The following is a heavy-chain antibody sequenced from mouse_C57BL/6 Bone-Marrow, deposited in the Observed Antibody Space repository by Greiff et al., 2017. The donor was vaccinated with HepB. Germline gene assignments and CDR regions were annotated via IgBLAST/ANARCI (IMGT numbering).Heavy chain of an antibody. CDR2: IDPENGDT. Sequence: EVQLQQSGAELVRPGASVKLSCTASGFNIKDDYMHWVKQRPEQGLEWIGWIDPENGDTEYASKFQGKATITADTSSNTAYLQLSSLTSEDTAVYYCTTPLLRYQLRSYFDYWGQGTTLTVSS. CDR3: TTPLLRYQLRSYFDY. V-gene: IGHV14-4*01. D-gene: IGHD1-1*01. J-gene: IGHJ2*01. CDR1: GFNIKDDY.